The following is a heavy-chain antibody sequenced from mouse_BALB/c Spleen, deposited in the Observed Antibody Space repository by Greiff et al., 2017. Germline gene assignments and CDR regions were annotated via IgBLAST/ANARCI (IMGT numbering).Heavy chain of an antibody. CDR3: ARDRGYGSSTYYFDY. D-gene: IGHD1-1*01. CDR1: GFTFSSYG. V-gene: IGHV5-6-3*01. J-gene: IGHJ2*01. Sequence: DVMLVESGGGLVQPGGSLKLSCAASGFTFSSYGMSWVRQTPDKRLELVATINSNGGSTYYPDSVKGRFTISRDNAKNTLYLQMSSLKSEDTAMYYCARDRGYGSSTYYFDYGGQGTTLTVSS. CDR2: INSNGGST.